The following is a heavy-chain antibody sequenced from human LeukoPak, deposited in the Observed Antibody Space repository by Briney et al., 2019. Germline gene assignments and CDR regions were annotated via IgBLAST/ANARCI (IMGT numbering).Heavy chain of an antibody. D-gene: IGHD3-9*01. J-gene: IGHJ4*02. CDR3: ARESANYDILTGYYNPLDY. CDR1: GYTFTGYY. CDR2: INPNSGGT. Sequence: ASVKVSCKASGYTFTGYYMHWVRQAPGQGLEWLGWINPNSGGTNYAQKFQGRVTMTRDTSISTAHMELSRLRSDDTAVYYCARESANYDILTGYYNPLDYWGQGTLVTVSS. V-gene: IGHV1-2*02.